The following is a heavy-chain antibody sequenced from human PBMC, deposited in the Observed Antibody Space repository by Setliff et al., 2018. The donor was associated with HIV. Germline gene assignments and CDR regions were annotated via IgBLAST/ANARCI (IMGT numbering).Heavy chain of an antibody. Sequence: SETLSLTCAVSGDSISGSYYWAWIRQPAGKGLEWIGHIYTSGSTNYNPSLKSRVTISVDTSKNQFSLSLTSVTGADTAVYYCARGGASSKYLDPWGQGTLVTVSS. J-gene: IGHJ5*02. CDR3: ARGGASSKYLDP. CDR2: IYTSGST. D-gene: IGHD2-15*01. CDR1: GDSISGSYY. V-gene: IGHV4-61*09.